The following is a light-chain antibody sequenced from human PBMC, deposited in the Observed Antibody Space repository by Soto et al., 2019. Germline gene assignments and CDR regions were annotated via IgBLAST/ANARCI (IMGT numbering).Light chain of an antibody. CDR1: SSDVGGYNY. CDR3: SSYAGSNNWV. CDR2: EVS. V-gene: IGLV2-8*01. J-gene: IGLJ3*02. Sequence: QSVLTQPPSASGSPGQSVTISCTGTSSDVGGYNYVSWYQQHQGKAPKLMIYEVSKRPSGVPDRFSGSKSGNTASLTVSGLQSEYEADYYCSSYAGSNNWVFGGGTKLTVL.